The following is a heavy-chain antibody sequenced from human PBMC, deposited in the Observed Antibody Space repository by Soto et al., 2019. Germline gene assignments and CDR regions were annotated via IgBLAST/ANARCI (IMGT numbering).Heavy chain of an antibody. J-gene: IGHJ6*02. CDR1: GFTFSSYS. D-gene: IGHD6-13*01. CDR3: ARDLYRYSSSPGGSYGMDV. CDR2: ISSRSSTI. V-gene: IGHV3-48*02. Sequence: EVQLVESGGGLVQPGGSLRLSCAASGFTFSSYSMNWVRQAPGKGLEWVSYISSRSSTIYYADSVKGRFTISRDNAKKSLYLQMNSLRDEDTAVYYCARDLYRYSSSPGGSYGMDVWGQGTTVTVSS.